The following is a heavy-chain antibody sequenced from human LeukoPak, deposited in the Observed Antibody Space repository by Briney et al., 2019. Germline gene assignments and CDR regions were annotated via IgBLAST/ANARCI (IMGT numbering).Heavy chain of an antibody. CDR1: GFTFSSYE. Sequence: PGGSLRLSCAASGFTFSSYEMNWVRQAPGKGLEWVSYISSSGSTIYYADSVKGRFAISRDNAKNSLYLQMNSLRAEDTAVYYCARSFSGWYGVDYWGQGTLVTVSS. J-gene: IGHJ4*02. D-gene: IGHD6-19*01. CDR2: ISSSGSTI. CDR3: ARSFSGWYGVDY. V-gene: IGHV3-48*03.